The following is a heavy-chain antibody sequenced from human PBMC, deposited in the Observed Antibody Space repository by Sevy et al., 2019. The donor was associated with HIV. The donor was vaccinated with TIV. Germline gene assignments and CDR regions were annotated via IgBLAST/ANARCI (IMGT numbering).Heavy chain of an antibody. V-gene: IGHV4-4*07. CDR1: GGSISSYY. J-gene: IGHJ4*02. CDR2: VYPSGST. D-gene: IGHD2-8*02. CDR3: AREAPYCAGDCYEY. Sequence: SETLSLSCTVSGGSISSYYWNWIRQSAGKGLEWIGRVYPSGSTKYNPSLESRVTMSADTSKNQFSLELTSVTAADTAIYYCAREAPYCAGDCYEYLGKGILVTVSS.